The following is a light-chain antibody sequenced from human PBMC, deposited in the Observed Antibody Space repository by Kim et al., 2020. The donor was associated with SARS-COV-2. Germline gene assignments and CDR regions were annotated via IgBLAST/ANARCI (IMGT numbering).Light chain of an antibody. CDR1: QRISRY. Sequence: ASVGDRVTITCRASQRISRYLNWYQQKPGKAPKLLIYAASSLQSGVPSRFSGSGSGTDFTLSISSLQPEDFATYYCHQTYNTFPTFGQGTRLEIK. CDR2: AAS. V-gene: IGKV1-39*01. J-gene: IGKJ5*01. CDR3: HQTYNTFPT.